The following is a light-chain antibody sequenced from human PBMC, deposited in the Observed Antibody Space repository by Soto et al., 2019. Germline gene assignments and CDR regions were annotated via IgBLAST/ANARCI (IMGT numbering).Light chain of an antibody. CDR1: QSVSSN. V-gene: IGKV3-15*01. CDR3: QHYNNWPPCT. CDR2: GAS. J-gene: IGKJ2*02. Sequence: EIVMTQSPATLSVSPGERATLSCRASQSVSSNLAWYQQKPGQAPRLLIYGASTRATGIPARFGGSGSGTEFTLAISSMQSKDFAVYYCQHYNNWPPCTFGQGTKLEIK.